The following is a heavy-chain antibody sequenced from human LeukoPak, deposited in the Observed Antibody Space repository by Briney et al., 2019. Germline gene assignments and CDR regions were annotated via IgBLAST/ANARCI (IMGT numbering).Heavy chain of an antibody. CDR1: GGTFSSYA. Sequence: SVKVSCKASGGTFSSYAISWVRQAPGQGLEWMGGIIPIFGTANYAQKFQGRVTITTDEFTSTAYMELSSLRSEDTAVYYCARGPIRRTSYYYYYYMDVWGKGTTVTVSS. D-gene: IGHD2-2*01. V-gene: IGHV1-69*05. CDR2: IIPIFGTA. CDR3: ARGPIRRTSYYYYYYMDV. J-gene: IGHJ6*03.